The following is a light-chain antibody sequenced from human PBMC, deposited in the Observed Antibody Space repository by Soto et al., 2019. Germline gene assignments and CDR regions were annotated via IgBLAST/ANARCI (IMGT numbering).Light chain of an antibody. CDR1: SSDVGSYNL. CDR3: CSYAGSSTLV. V-gene: IGLV2-23*01. Sequence: QSALTQPASVSGSPGQSITISCNGTSSDVGSYNLVSWYQQHPGKAPKLMIYEGSKRPSGISNRFSGSKSGNPASLTISGLQAEDVADYYCCSYAGSSTLVFGGGTKLTVL. CDR2: EGS. J-gene: IGLJ2*01.